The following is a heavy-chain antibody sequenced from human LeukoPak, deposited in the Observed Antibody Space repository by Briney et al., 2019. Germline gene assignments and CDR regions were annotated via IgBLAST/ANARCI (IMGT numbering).Heavy chain of an antibody. CDR1: GFTFSSYG. CDR3: AKVYSSIFEGIAAAEGAFDI. V-gene: IGHV3-30*18. Sequence: GGSLRLSCAASGFTFSSYGMHWVRQAPGKGLEWVAVISYDGSNKYYADSVKGRFTISRDNSKNTLYLQMNSLRAEDTAVYYCAKVYSSIFEGIAAAEGAFDIWGQGTMVTVSS. J-gene: IGHJ3*02. D-gene: IGHD6-13*01. CDR2: ISYDGSNK.